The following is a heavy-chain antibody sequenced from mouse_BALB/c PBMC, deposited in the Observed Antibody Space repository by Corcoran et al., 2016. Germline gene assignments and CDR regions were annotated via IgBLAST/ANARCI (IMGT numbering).Heavy chain of an antibody. J-gene: IGHJ3*01. D-gene: IGHD4-1*01. CDR1: GFSLSTSGMG. Sequence: QVTLKESGPGILQPSQTLSLTCSFSGFSLSTSGMGVSWIRQPSGKGLEWLAHIYWDDDKRYNPSLKSRLTISKDTSRNQVFLKITSVDTADTATYYCARGANWESSWFAYWGQGTLVTVSA. V-gene: IGHV8-12*01. CDR3: ARGANWESSWFAY. CDR2: IYWDDDK.